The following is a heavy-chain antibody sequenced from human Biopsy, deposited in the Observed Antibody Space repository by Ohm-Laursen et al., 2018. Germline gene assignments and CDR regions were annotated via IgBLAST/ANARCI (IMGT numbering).Heavy chain of an antibody. Sequence: LSLTCAASGFTFSSYAMTWFRQAPGKGLEWVSTISGNSDIIYDTDSVKGRFTISRDNSKNTLYLQMSSLRADDTAVYYCALAAAQTVTHFDYWGQGTLVTASS. V-gene: IGHV3-23*01. J-gene: IGHJ4*02. CDR1: GFTFSSYA. CDR3: ALAAAQTVTHFDY. CDR2: ISGNSDII. D-gene: IGHD4-17*01.